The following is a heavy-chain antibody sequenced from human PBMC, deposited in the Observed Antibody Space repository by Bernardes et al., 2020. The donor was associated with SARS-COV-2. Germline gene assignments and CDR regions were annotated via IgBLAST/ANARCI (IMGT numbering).Heavy chain of an antibody. Sequence: ASVKVSCKVSGYTLTELSMHWVRQAPGKGLEWMGGFDPEDGETIYAQKFQGRVTMTEDTSTDTAYMELSSLRSEDTAVYYCATATGGGSGSHKNYYYYYGMDVWGQGNTVTVAS. CDR3: ATATGGGSGSHKNYYYYYGMDV. CDR2: FDPEDGET. CDR1: GYTLTELS. D-gene: IGHD3-10*01. J-gene: IGHJ6*02. V-gene: IGHV1-24*01.